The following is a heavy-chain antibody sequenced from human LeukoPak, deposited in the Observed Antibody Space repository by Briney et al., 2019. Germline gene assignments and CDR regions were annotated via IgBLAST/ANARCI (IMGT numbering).Heavy chain of an antibody. V-gene: IGHV4-61*02. D-gene: IGHD1-26*01. Sequence: SQTLSLTCTVSGGPVSSGSYYWSWIRQPAGKGLEWIGRISTSGSTNYNPSLKSRVTISRDTSKNQFSLKLSSVTAADTAVYYCASQVGYFDYWGQGTLVTVSS. CDR2: ISTSGST. CDR3: ASQVGYFDY. CDR1: GGPVSSGSYY. J-gene: IGHJ4*02.